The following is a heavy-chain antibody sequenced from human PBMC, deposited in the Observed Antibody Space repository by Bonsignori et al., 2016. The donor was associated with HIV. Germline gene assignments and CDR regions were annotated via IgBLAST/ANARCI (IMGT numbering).Heavy chain of an antibody. CDR1: GGSFSGYF. D-gene: IGHD6-6*01. J-gene: IGHJ5*02. Sequence: QVQLQQWGAGLLKPSETLSLTCAVYGGSFSGYFWSWIRQPPREGAWSGLGKVNHSGSNNYNPSLKSRVTISVDTSKNQFSLKLSSVTAADTAVYYCARLGEGSSERSVSWGQGTLVSVSS. CDR3: ARLGEGSSERSVS. V-gene: IGHV4-34*01. CDR2: VNHSGSN.